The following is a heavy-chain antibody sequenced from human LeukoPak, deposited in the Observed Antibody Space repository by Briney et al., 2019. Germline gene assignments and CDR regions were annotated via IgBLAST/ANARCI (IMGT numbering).Heavy chain of an antibody. V-gene: IGHV3-23*01. J-gene: IGHJ5*02. CDR2: ISGSGGST. CDR3: AKVGDYDILTGDFDP. CDR1: GFTFSNYG. D-gene: IGHD3-9*01. Sequence: GGSLRLSCAASGFTFSNYGMSWVRQAPGKGLEWVSAISGSGGSTYYADSVKGRFTISRDNSKNTLYLQMNSLRAEDTAVYYCAKVGDYDILTGDFDPWGQGTLVTVSS.